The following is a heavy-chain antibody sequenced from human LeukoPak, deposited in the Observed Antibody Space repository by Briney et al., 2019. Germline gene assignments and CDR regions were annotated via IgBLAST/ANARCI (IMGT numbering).Heavy chain of an antibody. J-gene: IGHJ5*02. CDR1: GFTFSSHD. CDR3: VYGGSYYVA. CDR2: ISYDGGKK. Sequence: PGGSLRLSCAASGFTFSSHDMHWVRQAPGKGLEWVAIISYDGGKKDYADSVKGRFTISRDNAKNSLYLQMNRLRAEDTALYYCVYGGSYYVAWGQGTLVTVSS. D-gene: IGHD1-26*01. V-gene: IGHV3-33*05.